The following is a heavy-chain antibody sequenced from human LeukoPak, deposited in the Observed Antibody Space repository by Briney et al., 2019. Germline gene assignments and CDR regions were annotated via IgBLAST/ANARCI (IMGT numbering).Heavy chain of an antibody. CDR1: GFTFSNAW. CDR3: TTDIVVVTAAKSLRRVDY. V-gene: IGHV3-15*01. CDR2: IKSKTDGGTT. D-gene: IGHD2-2*01. Sequence: GGSLRLSCAASGFTFSNAWMSWVRQAPGKGLEWVGRIKSKTDGGTTDYAAPVKGRFTISRDDSKNTLYLQMNSLKTEDTAVYYCTTDIVVVTAAKSLRRVDYWGQGTLVTVSS. J-gene: IGHJ4*02.